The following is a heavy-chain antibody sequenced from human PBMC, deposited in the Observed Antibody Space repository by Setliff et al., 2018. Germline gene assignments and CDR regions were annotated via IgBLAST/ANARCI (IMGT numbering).Heavy chain of an antibody. Sequence: PGGSLRLSCAASGFTFSSYWMHWVRQAPGKGLVWVSRINSDGSSTSYADSVKGRFTISRDNAKNTLYLQMNSLRAEDTAVYYCARGHIVVVPAAMGVGSGGYFGYDPFDVWGQGTLVTVSS. CDR3: ARGHIVVVPAAMGVGSGGYFGYDPFDV. J-gene: IGHJ3*01. CDR2: INSDGSST. V-gene: IGHV3-74*01. CDR1: GFTFSSYW. D-gene: IGHD2-2*01.